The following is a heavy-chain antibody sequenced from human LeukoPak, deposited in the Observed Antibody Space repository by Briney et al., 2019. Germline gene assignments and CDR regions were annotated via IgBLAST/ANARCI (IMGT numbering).Heavy chain of an antibody. V-gene: IGHV3-23*01. CDR3: ARGVAAAGYGFDY. CDR2: ISGSGGST. Sequence: PGGSLRLSCAASGFTFSSYAMSWVRQAPGKGLEWVSAISGSGGSTYYADSVKGRSTISRDNSKNTLYLQMNSLRAEDTAVYYCARGVAAAGYGFDYWGQGTLVTVSS. J-gene: IGHJ4*02. CDR1: GFTFSSYA. D-gene: IGHD6-13*01.